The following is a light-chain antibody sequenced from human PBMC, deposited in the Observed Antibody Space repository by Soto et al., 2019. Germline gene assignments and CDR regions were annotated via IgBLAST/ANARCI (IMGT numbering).Light chain of an antibody. CDR1: QSITSC. V-gene: IGKV1-5*03. Sequence: DIQMTQSPSTLSASVGDRVSITCRASQSITSCLAWYQQKPGKAPTRLIYKASTLPSGVPSRFSGSGSGTEFILTISSLQPDDFAAYYCQQYNGYPITFGGGTKVEIK. J-gene: IGKJ4*01. CDR2: KAS. CDR3: QQYNGYPIT.